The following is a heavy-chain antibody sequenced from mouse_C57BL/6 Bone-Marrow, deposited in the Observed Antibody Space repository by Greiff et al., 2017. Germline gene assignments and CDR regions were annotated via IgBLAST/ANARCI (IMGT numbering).Heavy chain of an antibody. CDR2: INPNNGGT. J-gene: IGHJ4*01. Sequence: EVQLQESGPELVKPGASVTIPCKASGYTFTDYNMAWVKQSHGKSLEWIGDINPNNGGTIYNQKFKGKATLTVDKSTSTAYMGLRSLTSEDTAVYYWARGGKDRAMDYWGQGTSVTVSS. CDR1: GYTFTDYN. D-gene: IGHD2-1*01. V-gene: IGHV1-18*01. CDR3: ARGGKDRAMDY.